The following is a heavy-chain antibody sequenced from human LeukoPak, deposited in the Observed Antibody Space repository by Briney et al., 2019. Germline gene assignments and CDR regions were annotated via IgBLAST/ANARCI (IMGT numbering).Heavy chain of an antibody. V-gene: IGHV3-66*01. CDR1: GFTFSSYT. Sequence: GGSLRLSCAASGFTFSSYTMNWVRQAPGKGLEWVSVIYSGGSTYYADSVQGRFTISRDNSKNTLYLQMNSLRAEVTAVYYCARSGPEYYDILTGHSTYYYYGLDVWGQGTTVTVSS. D-gene: IGHD3-9*01. J-gene: IGHJ6*02. CDR2: IYSGGST. CDR3: ARSGPEYYDILTGHSTYYYYGLDV.